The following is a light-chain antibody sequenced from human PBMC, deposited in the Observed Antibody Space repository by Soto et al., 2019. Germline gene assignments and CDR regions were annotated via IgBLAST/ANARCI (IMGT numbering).Light chain of an antibody. CDR1: QSISNY. CDR2: GAS. J-gene: IGKJ5*01. CDR3: QQSYNTPPEIT. Sequence: DIQMTQSPSSLSASVGARVTITCRASQSISNYLNWYQQKPGNAPKLLIYGASSLQSGVPSRFSGSGSGTDFTLTISSLQPEDFSTYYCQQSYNTPPEITFGQGTRLEIK. V-gene: IGKV1-39*01.